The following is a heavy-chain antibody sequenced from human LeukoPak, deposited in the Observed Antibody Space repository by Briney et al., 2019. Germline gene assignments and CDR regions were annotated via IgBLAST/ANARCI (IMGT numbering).Heavy chain of an antibody. CDR2: IYYSGST. Sequence: SQTLSLTCTVSGGSISSGDYYWSWIRQPPGKGLEWIGYIYYSGSTYYNSSLQSRVTISGNTSKNQFSLKLSSVTAADTAVYYCAIGVSFYDNSGYYYWGQGTLVTVSS. CDR3: AIGVSFYDNSGYYY. CDR1: GGSISSGDYY. D-gene: IGHD3-22*01. J-gene: IGHJ4*02. V-gene: IGHV4-30-4*01.